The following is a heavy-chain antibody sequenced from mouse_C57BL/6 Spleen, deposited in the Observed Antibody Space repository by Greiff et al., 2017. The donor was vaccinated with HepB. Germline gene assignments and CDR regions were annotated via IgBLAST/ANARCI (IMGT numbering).Heavy chain of an antibody. Sequence: EVHLVESGGGLVKPGGSLKLSCAASGFTFSDYGMHWVRQAPEKGLEWVAYISSGGSTIYYADTVKGRFSISRDIAKNTLFLQMTSLRSEDTAMYYCARLWLTGAYFDYWGQGTTLTVSS. J-gene: IGHJ2*01. D-gene: IGHD4-1*01. V-gene: IGHV5-17*01. CDR2: ISSGGSTI. CDR1: GFTFSDYG. CDR3: ARLWLTGAYFDY.